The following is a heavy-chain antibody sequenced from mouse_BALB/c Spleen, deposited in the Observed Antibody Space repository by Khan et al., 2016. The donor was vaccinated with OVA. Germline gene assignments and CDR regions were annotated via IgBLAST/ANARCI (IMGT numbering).Heavy chain of an antibody. J-gene: IGHJ3*01. CDR3: ARAGYSPWFAY. CDR1: GFNITDYY. CDR2: IDLENGNT. Sequence: VQLKQSGAELVRPGALVKLSCKASGFNITDYYIHWVKQRPEQGLEWIGWIDLENGNTIYDPKFQGKANITADTSSNTAYLHFSSLTSEDTAVYDCARAGYSPWFAYWGQGTLVTVSA. D-gene: IGHD2-3*01. V-gene: IGHV14-1*02.